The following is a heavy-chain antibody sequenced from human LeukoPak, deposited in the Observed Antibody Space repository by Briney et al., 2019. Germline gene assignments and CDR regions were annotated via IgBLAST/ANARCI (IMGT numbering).Heavy chain of an antibody. Sequence: GATVKVSCKASGYTFTSYAMNWVRQAPGQGLEWMGWINTNTGNPTYAQGFTGRFVFSLDTSVSTAYLQISSLKAEDTAVYYCASLPYDILTDNAFDIWGQGTMVTVSS. CDR2: INTNTGNP. J-gene: IGHJ3*02. V-gene: IGHV7-4-1*02. CDR1: GYTFTSYA. CDR3: ASLPYDILTDNAFDI. D-gene: IGHD3-9*01.